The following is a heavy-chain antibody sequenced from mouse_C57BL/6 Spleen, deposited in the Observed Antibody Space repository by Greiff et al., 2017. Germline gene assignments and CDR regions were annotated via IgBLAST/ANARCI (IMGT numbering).Heavy chain of an antibody. V-gene: IGHV3-6*01. CDR3: AREPLAMDY. CDR2: ISYDGSN. J-gene: IGHJ4*01. Sequence: EVQLKESGPGLVKPSQSLSITCSVTGYSITSGYYWNWIRQFPGNKLEWMGYISYDGSNNYNPSLKNRISITRDTSKNQFFLKLNSVTTEDTATYYCAREPLAMDYWGQGTSVTVSS. D-gene: IGHD6-1*01. CDR1: GYSITSGYY.